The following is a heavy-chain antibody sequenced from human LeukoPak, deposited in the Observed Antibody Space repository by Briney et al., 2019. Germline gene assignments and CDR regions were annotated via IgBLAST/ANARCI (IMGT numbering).Heavy chain of an antibody. CDR2: INHSGSS. Sequence: SSETLSLTCAVYGGSFSDYYWSWIRQPPGEGLEWIGEINHSGSSNYNPSLKSQITISVDTSKNQFSLKLSSVTAADTAVYYCARGARAGYNLEPFDYWGQGTLVTVSS. J-gene: IGHJ4*02. D-gene: IGHD5-24*01. V-gene: IGHV4-34*01. CDR1: GGSFSDYY. CDR3: ARGARAGYNLEPFDY.